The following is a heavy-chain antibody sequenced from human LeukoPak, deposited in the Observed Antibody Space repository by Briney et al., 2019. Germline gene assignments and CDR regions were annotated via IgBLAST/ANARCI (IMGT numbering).Heavy chain of an antibody. CDR1: GFTFSSCD. CDR3: AEDDHGGSGWRDYFDQ. D-gene: IGHD6-19*01. CDR2: IGGGGTP. J-gene: IGHJ4*02. Sequence: PGGSLRLSCAASGFTFSSCDMSWVRQAPGRGLEWVSAIGGGGTPYYADSVKGRFTISRDNSKNTLYLQMNSLRAEDTAVYYCAEDDHGGSGWRDYFDQWGQGTLVTVSS. V-gene: IGHV3-23*01.